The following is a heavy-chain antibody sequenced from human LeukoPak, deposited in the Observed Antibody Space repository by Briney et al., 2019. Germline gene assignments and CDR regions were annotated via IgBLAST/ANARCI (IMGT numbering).Heavy chain of an antibody. CDR3: ASFEVGA. Sequence: EASVKVSCKAPGYTFTYFYIHWVRQAPGQGLEWMGWINPNSGGTNYAQKFQGRVTMTRDTSISTAYMDLSRLRSDDTAVYYCASFEVGAWGQGTLVTVSS. CDR1: GYTFTYFY. J-gene: IGHJ5*02. D-gene: IGHD3-10*01. V-gene: IGHV1-2*02. CDR2: INPNSGGT.